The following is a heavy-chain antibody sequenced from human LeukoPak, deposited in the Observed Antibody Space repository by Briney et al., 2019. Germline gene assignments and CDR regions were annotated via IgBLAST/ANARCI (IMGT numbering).Heavy chain of an antibody. D-gene: IGHD6-19*01. J-gene: IGHJ6*04. CDR1: GGSFSGYY. V-gene: IGHV4-34*01. Sequence: SETLSLTCAVYGGSFSGYYWSWIRQPPGKGLEWSGEINHSGSTNYNPSLKSRVTISVDMSKNQFSLKLSSVTAADTAVYYCARRLAVASPGYYGLDVWGKGTTVTVSS. CDR3: ARRLAVASPGYYGLDV. CDR2: INHSGST.